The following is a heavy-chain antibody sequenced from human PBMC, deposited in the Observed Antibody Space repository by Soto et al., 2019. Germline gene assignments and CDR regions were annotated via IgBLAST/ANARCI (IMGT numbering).Heavy chain of an antibody. Sequence: ASVRVSCKAAVYRFSTYGINWVRQAPGQGLEWLGWTSTNNDDRNYAQKFRGRVTFTTDTSTSTAYMELRSLISDDTAVYFCARERYVASRHSHFDSWGQGTQVTVSS. J-gene: IGHJ4*02. CDR1: VYRFSTYG. D-gene: IGHD6-6*01. V-gene: IGHV1-18*04. CDR3: ARERYVASRHSHFDS. CDR2: TSTNNDDR.